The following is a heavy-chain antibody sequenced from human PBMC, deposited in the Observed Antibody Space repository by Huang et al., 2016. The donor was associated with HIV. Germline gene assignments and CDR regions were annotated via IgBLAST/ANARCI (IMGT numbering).Heavy chain of an antibody. D-gene: IGHD6-19*01. CDR2: INHIGKT. V-gene: IGHV4-34*01. CDR3: AREKAADSAWYGVYYFDY. CDR1: GGSFSGYY. Sequence: QVQLRQWGAGLVKPSATLSLTCAVYGGSFSGYYWTWIRQSPGKGLEWIGEINHIGKTNYQPSLKSRVTISKDTAKNQFSLQLTSVSAADTGVYFCAREKAADSAWYGVYYFDYWGEGALVTVTS. J-gene: IGHJ4*02.